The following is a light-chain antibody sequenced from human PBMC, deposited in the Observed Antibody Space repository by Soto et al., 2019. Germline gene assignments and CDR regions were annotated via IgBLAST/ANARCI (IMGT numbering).Light chain of an antibody. CDR2: GAS. V-gene: IGKV3-15*01. J-gene: IGKJ2*01. CDR1: ETVRTN. CDR3: QQYYNWSAYT. Sequence: IVMTQSPVTLSVSSGERVTLSCRASETVRTNLAWFQQKPGQTPRLLIFGASTRATGIPTRFTGSGSETEFTLTIDSLQSEYLAVYYCQQYYNWSAYTFGQGTKLEL.